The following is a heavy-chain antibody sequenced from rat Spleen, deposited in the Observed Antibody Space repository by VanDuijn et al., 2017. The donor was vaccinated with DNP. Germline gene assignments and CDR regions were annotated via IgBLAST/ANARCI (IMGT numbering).Heavy chain of an antibody. V-gene: IGHV4-2*01. D-gene: IGHD5-1*01. Sequence: EVKLVESGGGLVQPGRSLKLSCAASGFNFNDYWMGWVRQAPGKGLEWIGEINKDGSIINHTPSLEDRFTISRDNGQNSLFLQMIKVGSEDTAIYYCVTRGTGSDNWFADWGQGTPVTVSS. CDR1: GFNFNDYW. CDR2: INKDGSII. CDR3: VTRGTGSDNWFAD. J-gene: IGHJ3*01.